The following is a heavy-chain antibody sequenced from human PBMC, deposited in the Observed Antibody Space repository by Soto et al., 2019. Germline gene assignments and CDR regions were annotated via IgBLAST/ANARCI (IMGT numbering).Heavy chain of an antibody. CDR2: INPSGGST. J-gene: IGHJ6*02. Sequence: GASVKVSCTASGYTFTSCFMHWVRQAPGQGLEWMGIINPSGGSTSYAQKFQGRVTMTRDTSTSTVYMDLSSLRSEDTAVYYCARDPRGPLAAAGAGAYFYQPMDVWGQGTTVTVSS. CDR3: ARDPRGPLAAAGAGAYFYQPMDV. CDR1: GYTFTSCF. V-gene: IGHV1-46*01. D-gene: IGHD6-13*01.